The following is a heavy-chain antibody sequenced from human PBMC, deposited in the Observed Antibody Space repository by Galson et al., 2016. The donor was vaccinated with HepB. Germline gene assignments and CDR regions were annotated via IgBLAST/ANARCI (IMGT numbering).Heavy chain of an antibody. CDR1: GFTFSGYG. J-gene: IGHJ2*01. CDR2: IWNDGSYK. V-gene: IGHV3-33*01. Sequence: SLRLSCAASGFTFSGYGMHWVRQAPGKGLEWVALIWNDGSYKNYAASVKGRFTISRDNSKNALSLQMNSLRAGDAAIYYCARDNVEGYFDLWGRGTLVTVSS. CDR3: ARDNVEGYFDL. D-gene: IGHD2-8*01.